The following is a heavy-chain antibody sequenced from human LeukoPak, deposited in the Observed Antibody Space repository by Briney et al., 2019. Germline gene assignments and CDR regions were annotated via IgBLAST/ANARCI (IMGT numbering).Heavy chain of an antibody. CDR2: IHSSGYT. CDR1: GGSISSYY. V-gene: IGHV4-4*09. Sequence: SETLSLTCTVSGGSISSYYWSWIRQPPGQGLEWIAYIHSSGYTNYNPSLKSRVTISVDTSKNQFSLKVTSVTAADTAVYYCAKQEGPNSGGYAYFDPWGEGTLVTVSP. D-gene: IGHD1-26*01. J-gene: IGHJ5*02. CDR3: AKQEGPNSGGYAYFDP.